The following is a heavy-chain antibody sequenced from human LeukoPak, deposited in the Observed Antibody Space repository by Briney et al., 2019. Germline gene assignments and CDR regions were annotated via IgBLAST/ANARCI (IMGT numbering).Heavy chain of an antibody. CDR3: ASGGSGSYYNSRNWFDP. Sequence: GASVKVSCKASGYTFTSYGISWVRQAPGQGLEWMGWISAYNGNTNYAQKLQGRVTMTTDTSTSTAYMELRSLRSDDTAVYYCASGGSGSYYNSRNWFDPWGQGTLVTVSS. D-gene: IGHD3-10*01. CDR1: GYTFTSYG. J-gene: IGHJ5*02. CDR2: ISAYNGNT. V-gene: IGHV1-18*01.